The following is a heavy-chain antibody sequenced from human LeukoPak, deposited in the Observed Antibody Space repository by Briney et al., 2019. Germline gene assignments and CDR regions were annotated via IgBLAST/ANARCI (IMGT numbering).Heavy chain of an antibody. CDR2: ISGSGGST. V-gene: IGHV3-23*01. CDR3: ASESGKFDY. J-gene: IGHJ4*02. CDR1: GFTFSSYA. Sequence: GGSLRLSCAASGFTFSSYAMSWVRQAPGKGLEWVSSISGSGGSTYYADSVKGRFTISRGNSKHTLYLQMNSLRTEDTAIYYCASESGKFDYWGQGALVAVAS.